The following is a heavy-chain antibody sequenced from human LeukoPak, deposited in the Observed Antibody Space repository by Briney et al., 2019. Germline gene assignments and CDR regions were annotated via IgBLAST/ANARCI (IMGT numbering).Heavy chain of an antibody. J-gene: IGHJ4*02. CDR3: ATLPNYSYGHPYYFDY. Sequence: PGGSLRLSCAASGFTFSSYGMHWVRQAPGKGLEWVAFIRYDGSNKYYADSVKGRFTISRDNSKTTLYLQMNSLRAEDTAVYYCATLPNYSYGHPYYFDYWGQGTLVTVSS. V-gene: IGHV3-30*02. D-gene: IGHD5-18*01. CDR2: IRYDGSNK. CDR1: GFTFSSYG.